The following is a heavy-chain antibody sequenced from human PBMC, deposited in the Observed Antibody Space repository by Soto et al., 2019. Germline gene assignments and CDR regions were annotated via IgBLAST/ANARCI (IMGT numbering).Heavy chain of an antibody. Sequence: PGESLRLSCAASGFTFSSYSMNWVRQAPGKGLEWVSSISSSSSYIYYADSVKGRFTISRDNAKNSLYLQMNSLRAEDTAVYYCAREPRDQSSGWYFDYWGQGTLVTVSS. CDR3: AREPRDQSSGWYFDY. V-gene: IGHV3-21*01. CDR2: ISSSSSYI. J-gene: IGHJ4*02. CDR1: GFTFSSYS. D-gene: IGHD6-19*01.